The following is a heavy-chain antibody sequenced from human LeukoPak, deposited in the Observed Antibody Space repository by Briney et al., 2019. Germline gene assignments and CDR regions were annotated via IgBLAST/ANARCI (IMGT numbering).Heavy chain of an antibody. D-gene: IGHD3-22*01. V-gene: IGHV1-2*02. J-gene: IGHJ3*02. CDR1: GYTFTGYY. Sequence: ASVKVSCRASGYTFTGYYMHWVRQAPGQGLEWMGWINPNSGGTNYAQKFQGRVTMTRDTSISTAYMELSRLRSDDTAVYYCARGRYYYDSSGYYLDAFDIWGQGTMVTASS. CDR3: ARGRYYYDSSGYYLDAFDI. CDR2: INPNSGGT.